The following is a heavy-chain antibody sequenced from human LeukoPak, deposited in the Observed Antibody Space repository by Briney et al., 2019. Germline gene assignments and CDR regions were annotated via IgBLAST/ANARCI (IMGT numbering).Heavy chain of an antibody. V-gene: IGHV3-11*04. J-gene: IGHJ4*02. CDR1: GFTFSDYY. CDR3: ARALSGGDCYWATYFDY. Sequence: PGGSLRLSCAASGFTFSDYYMTWIRQAPGKGLEWVSYISSSGSTIYYAESVKGRFTISRDNAKNSLYLQMNSLRAEDTAVYYCARALSGGDCYWATYFDYWGQGTLVTVSS. CDR2: ISSSGSTI. D-gene: IGHD2-21*02.